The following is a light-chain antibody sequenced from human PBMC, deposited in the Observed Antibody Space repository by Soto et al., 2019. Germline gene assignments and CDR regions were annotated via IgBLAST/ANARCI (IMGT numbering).Light chain of an antibody. V-gene: IGLV2-14*03. Sequence: QSVLTQPASVSGSPGQSITISCTGTSSDVGGYKYVSWYQQHPGKAPKLLIYTVNNRPSGVSNRFSGSKSGNTASLTISGLRAEDEADYYCSSYTSSSSYVFGTGTKVTVL. CDR2: TVN. CDR1: SSDVGGYKY. CDR3: SSYTSSSSYV. J-gene: IGLJ1*01.